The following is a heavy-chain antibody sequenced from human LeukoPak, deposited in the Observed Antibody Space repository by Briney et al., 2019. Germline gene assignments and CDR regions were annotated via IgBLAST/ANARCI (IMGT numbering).Heavy chain of an antibody. CDR3: AKDLAAAGIFDY. Sequence: GRSLRLSCAASGFTFSSYGMHWVRQAPGKGLEWVAVIWYDGSNKYFADSVKGRFTISRDNSKNTLYLQMNSLRAEDTAVYYCAKDLAAAGIFDYWGQGTLVTVSS. CDR1: GFTFSSYG. CDR2: IWYDGSNK. J-gene: IGHJ4*02. D-gene: IGHD6-13*01. V-gene: IGHV3-33*06.